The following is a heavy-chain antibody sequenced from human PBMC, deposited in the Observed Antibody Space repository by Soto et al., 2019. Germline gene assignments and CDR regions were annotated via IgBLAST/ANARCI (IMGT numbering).Heavy chain of an antibody. D-gene: IGHD2-21*02. CDR2: IIPIFGTA. CDR3: ARTAYCGGDCYSYYFDY. CDR1: GGTFSSYA. V-gene: IGHV1-69*01. Sequence: QVQLVQSGAEVKKPGSSVKVSCKASGGTFSSYAISWVRQAPGQGLEWMGGIIPIFGTANYAQKFQGRVTITADESTSTAYMELSSLRSEDTAVYYCARTAYCGGDCYSYYFDYWGQGTLVTVFS. J-gene: IGHJ4*02.